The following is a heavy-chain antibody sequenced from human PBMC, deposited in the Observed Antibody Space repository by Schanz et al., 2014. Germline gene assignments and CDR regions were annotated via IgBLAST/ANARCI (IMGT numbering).Heavy chain of an antibody. V-gene: IGHV3-23*01. CDR3: AKIERNED. Sequence: EVQLLESGGGLVQPGGSLRLSCAVSGFIVRSNYMTWVRQAPGKGLEWVSAISGSGGTNYAESVKGRFTISRDNSKNTRYLQMDSLRAEDAAVYFCAKIERNEDWGQGTLVTVSS. CDR2: ISGSGGT. CDR1: GFIVRSNY. J-gene: IGHJ4*02. D-gene: IGHD1-1*01.